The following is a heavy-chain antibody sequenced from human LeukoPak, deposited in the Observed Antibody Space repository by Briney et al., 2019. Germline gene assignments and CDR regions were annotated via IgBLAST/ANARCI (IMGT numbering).Heavy chain of an antibody. CDR1: GGSISSYY. V-gene: IGHV4-59*01. CDR3: ARDPRGPRTDGWFDP. Sequence: SETLSLTCTVSGGSISSYYWSWIRQPPGEGLEWIGYIYYSGSTNYNPSLKSRVTISVDTSKNQFSLKLSSVTAADTAVYYCARDPRGPRTDGWFDPWGQGTLVTVSS. CDR2: IYYSGST. J-gene: IGHJ5*02.